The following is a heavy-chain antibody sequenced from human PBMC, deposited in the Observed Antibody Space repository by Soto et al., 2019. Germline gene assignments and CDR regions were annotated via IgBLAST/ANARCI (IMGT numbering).Heavy chain of an antibody. CDR1: GFTFSNYG. J-gene: IGHJ4*02. V-gene: IGHV3-30*18. CDR2: ISDDGDKR. CDR3: AKARVRIVGANSFDY. Sequence: PGGSLRLSCVGSGFTFSNYGVHWVRQPPGKGLEWVALISDDGDKRYYADSVRGRLIISRDNSKDTLYLQMNSLGPDDTAVYFCAKARVRIVGANSFDYWGQGTPVTVS. D-gene: IGHD1-26*01.